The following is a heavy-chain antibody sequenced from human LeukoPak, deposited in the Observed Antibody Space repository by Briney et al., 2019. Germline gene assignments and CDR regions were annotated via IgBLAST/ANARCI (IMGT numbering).Heavy chain of an antibody. CDR2: INRDGSVK. Sequence: GGSLRLSCAASGFTFSSYWIDWVRQAPGKGLEWVANINRDGSVKNFVDSVKGRFTISRDNTKNSLYLEMNSLRAEDTAVYYCARSPDYWGQGTLVTVSS. V-gene: IGHV3-7*01. CDR1: GFTFSSYW. J-gene: IGHJ4*02. CDR3: ARSPDY.